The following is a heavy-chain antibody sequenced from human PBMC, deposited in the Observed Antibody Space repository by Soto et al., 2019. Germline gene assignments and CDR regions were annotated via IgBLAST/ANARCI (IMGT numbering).Heavy chain of an antibody. D-gene: IGHD7-27*01. CDR2: MSYSRRT. CDR1: GGSISSNNYY. J-gene: IGHJ4*02. Sequence: QLQLQESGPGLVKPSETLSLTCFVSGGSISSNNYYWGWIRQPPGKGLEWIGSMSYSRRTYYTPSLKSRITISVDASKNQLSLKLTSVTAADTAVYYCASHSLPTNWGGGYFDYWGQGPLVTVSS. V-gene: IGHV4-39*01. CDR3: ASHSLPTNWGGGYFDY.